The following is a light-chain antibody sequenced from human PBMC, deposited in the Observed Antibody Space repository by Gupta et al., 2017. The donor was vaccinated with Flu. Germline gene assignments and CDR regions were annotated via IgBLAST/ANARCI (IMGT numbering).Light chain of an antibody. CDR1: QSISSY. Sequence: DIQMTQSPSSLSASVGDRVTITCRASQSISSYLNWYQQKPGKAPKLLIYAASSLQSGVPSRFSGSGSGTDFTLTISSRQPEDFATYYCQQSYSTLGITFGGGTKVEIK. CDR2: AAS. V-gene: IGKV1-39*01. CDR3: QQSYSTLGIT. J-gene: IGKJ4*01.